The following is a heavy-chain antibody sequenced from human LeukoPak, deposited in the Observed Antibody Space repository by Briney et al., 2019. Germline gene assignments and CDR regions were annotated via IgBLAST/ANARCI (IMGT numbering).Heavy chain of an antibody. CDR1: GFTFSSYW. CDR3: ARAARYDSSGYYPYYFDY. D-gene: IGHD3-22*01. CDR2: INSDGITT. V-gene: IGHV3-74*01. Sequence: GGSLRLSCAASGFTFSSYWMHWVRQAPGKGLVWVSRINSDGITTSYADSVKGRFTISRDNAKNTLYPQMNSLRAEDTAVYYCARAARYDSSGYYPYYFDYWGQGTLVTVSS. J-gene: IGHJ4*02.